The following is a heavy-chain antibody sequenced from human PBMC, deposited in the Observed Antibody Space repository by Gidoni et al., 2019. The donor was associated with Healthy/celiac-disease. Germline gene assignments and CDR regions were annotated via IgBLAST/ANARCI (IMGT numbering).Heavy chain of an antibody. D-gene: IGHD5-18*01. Sequence: EVQLVQSGAEVKKPGESLQISCKGSGYSFTSYWNGWLRQMPGKGLESRGVIYPGDSDTRYSPSFQGQVTTSTDKSISTAYLQWSSLKASDTAMYYCARRHTAMVHRYFDYWGQGTLVTVSS. J-gene: IGHJ4*02. V-gene: IGHV5-51*01. CDR1: GYSFTSYW. CDR3: ARRHTAMVHRYFDY. CDR2: IYPGDSDT.